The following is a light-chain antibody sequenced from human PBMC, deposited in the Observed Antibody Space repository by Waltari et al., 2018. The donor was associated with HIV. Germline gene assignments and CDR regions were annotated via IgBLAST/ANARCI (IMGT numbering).Light chain of an antibody. CDR2: GAS. V-gene: IGKV3-11*01. J-gene: IGKJ5*01. Sequence: EIVLTQSPATLSLSPGERATLSCRASQSVSNYLAWYQHKPGQAPRLLIYGASSRATGIPARFSGSGSGTDFTLTISSPEPGDFAVYYCQQRSNWPITFGQGTRLEIK. CDR1: QSVSNY. CDR3: QQRSNWPIT.